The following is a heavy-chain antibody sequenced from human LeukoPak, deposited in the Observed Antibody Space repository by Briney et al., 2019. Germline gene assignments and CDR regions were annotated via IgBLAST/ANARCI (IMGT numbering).Heavy chain of an antibody. CDR2: INGSCGSK. CDR1: GFTFSSYA. Sequence: GGSLRLSCAASGFTFSSYAMSWVRQAPGKGLEWVGPINGSCGSKYYAGSVKGRLTISIDKSQKALYLHVNNLTDNETAGYFCAKDLCSSTSCYTANWFDPWGQGTLVTVSS. J-gene: IGHJ5*02. V-gene: IGHV3-23*01. D-gene: IGHD2-2*02. CDR3: AKDLCSSTSCYTANWFDP.